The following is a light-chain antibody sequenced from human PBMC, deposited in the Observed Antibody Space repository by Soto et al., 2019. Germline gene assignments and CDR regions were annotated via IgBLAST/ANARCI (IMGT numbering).Light chain of an antibody. V-gene: IGLV2-14*03. CDR3: SSYTSKETLV. Sequence: QSALTQPASVSGSPGQSITISCTGTSSDVGGYDHVSWYQQHPGKAPKLIIYDVSIRPSGVSNRFSGSKSGNTASLAVSGLQAEDEADYYCSSYTSKETLVFGGGTKLTVL. J-gene: IGLJ3*02. CDR2: DVS. CDR1: SSDVGGYDH.